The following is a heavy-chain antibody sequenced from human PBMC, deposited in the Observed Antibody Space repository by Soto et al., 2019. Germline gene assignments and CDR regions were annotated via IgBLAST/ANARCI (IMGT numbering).Heavy chain of an antibody. J-gene: IGHJ4*02. CDR3: ARDPYSSTTVTIIDY. D-gene: IGHD4-17*01. V-gene: IGHV3-48*02. Sequence: EVQLVESGGGLVQPGGSLRLSCAASGFTFSNYAMNWVRQAPGKGLEWVSYISHKSSAIYHADSVKGRFTISRDNAKNSLYLQMNSLRDEDTAVYYCARDPYSSTTVTIIDYWGQGTLVSFSS. CDR2: ISHKSSAI. CDR1: GFTFSNYA.